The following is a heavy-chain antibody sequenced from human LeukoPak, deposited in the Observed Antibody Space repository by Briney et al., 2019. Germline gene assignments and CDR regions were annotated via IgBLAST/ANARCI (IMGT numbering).Heavy chain of an antibody. CDR3: ARHIGGIVGAHYYYYGMDV. J-gene: IGHJ6*02. CDR2: IYYSGST. Sequence: SETLSLTCTVSGGSISSSSYYWGWIRQPPGKGLEWIGSIYYSGSTYYNPSLKSRVTISVDTSKNQFSLKLSSVTAADTAVYYCARHIGGIVGAHYYYYGMDVWGQGTTVTVS. D-gene: IGHD1-26*01. CDR1: GGSISSSSYY. V-gene: IGHV4-39*01.